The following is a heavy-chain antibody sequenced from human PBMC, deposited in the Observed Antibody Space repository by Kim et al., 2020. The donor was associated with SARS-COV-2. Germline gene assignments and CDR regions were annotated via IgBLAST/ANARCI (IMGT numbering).Heavy chain of an antibody. CDR1: GYSFTSYW. CDR3: AREYTSSPGGFDY. Sequence: GESLKISCKGSGYSFTSYWIGWVRQMPGKGLEWMGIIYPADSDIRYSPSFQGQVTIPADKSISTAYLQWSSLKASDTAMYYCAREYTSSPGGFDYWGQGTLVTVSS. D-gene: IGHD6-13*01. CDR2: IYPADSDI. J-gene: IGHJ4*02. V-gene: IGHV5-51*01.